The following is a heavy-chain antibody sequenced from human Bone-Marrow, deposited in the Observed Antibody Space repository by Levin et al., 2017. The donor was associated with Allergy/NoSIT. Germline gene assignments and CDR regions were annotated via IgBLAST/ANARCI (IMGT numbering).Heavy chain of an antibody. V-gene: IGHV4-59*01. Sequence: SETLSLTCTVSGVSISSYYWSWIRQPPGKGLEWIGYIYYSGNTNYNPSLKSRVTISLDTSKNQFSLKLSSVTAADTAGYYCARNNYDFWSGSLNWYFDRWGRGTLVTVSS. CDR2: IYYSGNT. J-gene: IGHJ2*01. D-gene: IGHD3-3*01. CDR3: ARNNYDFWSGSLNWYFDR. CDR1: GVSISSYY.